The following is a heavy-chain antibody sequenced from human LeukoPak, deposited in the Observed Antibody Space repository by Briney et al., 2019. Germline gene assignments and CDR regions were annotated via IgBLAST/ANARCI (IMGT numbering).Heavy chain of an antibody. V-gene: IGHV4-34*01. Sequence: SETLSLTCAVYGGSFSGSYWTWIRQPPGKGLEWIGEINHSGSTNYNPSLKSRVTISADTSNNQFSLKLKSVTAADTAVYYCARALRQFGYYYYYMDVWGKGTTVTVSS. CDR3: ARALRQFGYYYYYMDV. CDR1: GGSFSGSY. CDR2: INHSGST. J-gene: IGHJ6*03. D-gene: IGHD3-10*01.